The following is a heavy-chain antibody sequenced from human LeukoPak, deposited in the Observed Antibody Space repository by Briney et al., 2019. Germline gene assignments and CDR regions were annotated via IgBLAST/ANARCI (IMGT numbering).Heavy chain of an antibody. CDR1: EFTFSGYW. J-gene: IGHJ4*02. CDR3: ARDGSVGAANY. Sequence: GGSLRLSCAASEFTFSGYWMNWVRQAPGKGPEWVANINQGGSEKHYVDSVKGRFTISRDNAKNSLFLQMNSLRVEDTAVFYCARDGSVGAANYWGQGTLVTVSS. CDR2: INQGGSEK. D-gene: IGHD6-13*01. V-gene: IGHV3-7*01.